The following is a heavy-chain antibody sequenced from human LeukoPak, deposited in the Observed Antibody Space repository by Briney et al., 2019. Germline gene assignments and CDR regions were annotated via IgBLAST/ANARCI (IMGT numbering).Heavy chain of an antibody. J-gene: IGHJ6*02. CDR2: ISSSSSYI. CDR3: ARPSGYCSGGSCYSSDYYYGMDV. CDR1: GFTFSSYW. V-gene: IGHV3-21*01. D-gene: IGHD2-15*01. Sequence: GGSLRLSCAASGFTFSSYWMSWVRQAPGKGLEWVSSISSSSSYIYYADSVKGRFTISRDNAKNSLYLQMNSLRAEDTAVYYCARPSGYCSGGSCYSSDYYYGMDVWGQGTTVTVSS.